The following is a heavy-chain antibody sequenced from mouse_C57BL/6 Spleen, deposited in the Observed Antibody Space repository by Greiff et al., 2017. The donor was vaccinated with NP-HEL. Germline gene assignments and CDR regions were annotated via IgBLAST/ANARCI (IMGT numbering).Heavy chain of an antibody. CDR3: ANAPIYYYGSSFYYYAMDD. V-gene: IGHV3-6*01. Sequence: EVQLQQSGPGLVKPSQSLSLTCSVTGYSITSGYYWNWIRQFPGNKLEWMGYISYDGSNHYNPSLKNRISITRAPSQHQFFLKLNSVTTEDTATYYCANAPIYYYGSSFYYYAMDDGGQGTSVTVSS. J-gene: IGHJ4*01. CDR2: ISYDGSN. D-gene: IGHD1-1*01. CDR1: GYSITSGYY.